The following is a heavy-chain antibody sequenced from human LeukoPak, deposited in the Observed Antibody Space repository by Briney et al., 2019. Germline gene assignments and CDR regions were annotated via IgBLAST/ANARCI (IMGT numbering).Heavy chain of an antibody. CDR3: ARDPLSTNDFDI. CDR2: INYSGST. V-gene: IGHV4-59*01. J-gene: IGHJ3*02. CDR1: GGSITYSY. Sequence: SETLSLTCTVSGGSITYSYWNWIRQSPGKGLEWIGYINYSGSTNYNPSLKSRVTISVDTSKNQFSLKLSSVTAADTAVYFCARDPLSTNDFDIWGQGTMVTVSS. D-gene: IGHD1-1*01.